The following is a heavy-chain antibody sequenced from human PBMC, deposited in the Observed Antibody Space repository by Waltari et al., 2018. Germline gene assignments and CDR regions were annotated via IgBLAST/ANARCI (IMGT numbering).Heavy chain of an antibody. Sequence: QVQLQESGPGLVKPSETLSLTCTVSGGSISSHYWSWIRQPPGKGLEWIGYIYYSGSTNYNPSRKSRVTMSVDTSKNQCSLKLSSVTAADTAVYYCARRGRVVVAATPYYYYGIDVWGQGTTVTVSS. J-gene: IGHJ6*02. CDR1: GGSISSHY. CDR3: ARRGRVVVAATPYYYYGIDV. V-gene: IGHV4-59*11. D-gene: IGHD2-15*01. CDR2: IYYSGST.